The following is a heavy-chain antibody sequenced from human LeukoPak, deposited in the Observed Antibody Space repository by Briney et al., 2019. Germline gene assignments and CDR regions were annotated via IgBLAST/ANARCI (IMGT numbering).Heavy chain of an antibody. CDR1: GFTFTSSA. Sequence: ASVKVSFKASGFTFTSSAVQWVRQARGQRLEWIGWIVVGSGNTNYAQKFQERVTITRDMSTSTAYMELSSLRSEDTAVYYCAAVGGLLWFGELLGGFDPWGQGTVVTVSS. J-gene: IGHJ5*02. D-gene: IGHD3-10*01. CDR3: AAVGGLLWFGELLGGFDP. CDR2: IVVGSGNT. V-gene: IGHV1-58*01.